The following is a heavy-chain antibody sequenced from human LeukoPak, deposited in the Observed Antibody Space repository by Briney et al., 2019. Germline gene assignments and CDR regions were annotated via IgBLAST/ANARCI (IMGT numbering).Heavy chain of an antibody. V-gene: IGHV4-34*01. CDR3: AKMTGYYMTGPRNWFDP. J-gene: IGHJ5*02. D-gene: IGHD3-9*01. Sequence: ESSETLSLTCAVYGGSFSGYYWSWIRQPPGKGLEWIGEINHSGSTNYNPSLKSRVTISVDTSKNQFSLKLSSVTAADTAVYYCAKMTGYYMTGPRNWFDPWGQGTLVTVSS. CDR2: INHSGST. CDR1: GGSFSGYY.